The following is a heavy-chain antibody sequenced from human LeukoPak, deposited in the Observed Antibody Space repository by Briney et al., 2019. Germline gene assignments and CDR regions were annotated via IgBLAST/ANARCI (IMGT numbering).Heavy chain of an antibody. J-gene: IGHJ4*02. CDR1: GGSISSGDYY. V-gene: IGHV4-30-4*01. Sequence: PLETLSLTCTVSGGSISSGDYYWSWIRQPPGKGLEWIGYIYYSGSTYYNPSLKSRVTISVDTSKNQFSLKLSSVTAADTAVYYCAREGIVGATIGGCFDYWGQGTLVTVSS. D-gene: IGHD1-26*01. CDR3: AREGIVGATIGGCFDY. CDR2: IYYSGST.